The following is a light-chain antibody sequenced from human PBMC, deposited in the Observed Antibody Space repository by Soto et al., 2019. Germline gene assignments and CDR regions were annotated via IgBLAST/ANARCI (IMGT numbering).Light chain of an antibody. V-gene: IGKV3-15*01. CDR1: QFISSN. CDR2: GAF. Sequence: EMVMTQSPATLSVSPGERATLSCRASQFISSNLAWYQQKPGQAPRLLIYGAFTRATGIPARFSGSGSGTEFTLTISSLQSEDFAVYYCQQYNNWPPEETFGQGTKVEIK. CDR3: QQYNNWPPEET. J-gene: IGKJ1*01.